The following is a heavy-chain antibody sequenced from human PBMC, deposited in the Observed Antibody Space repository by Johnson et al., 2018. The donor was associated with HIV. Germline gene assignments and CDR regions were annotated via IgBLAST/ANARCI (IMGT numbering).Heavy chain of an antibody. Sequence: VQLVESGGGVVRPGGSLRLSCAASRFTFNNYAMSWVRQVPGEGLEWVSGINWNGGSTSYADSVKGRFSISRDNAKNSLYLQMNSLRAEDTALYYCARDLGIAVAGQIGYDAFDIWGQGTMVTDSS. J-gene: IGHJ3*02. CDR1: RFTFNNYA. D-gene: IGHD6-19*01. CDR2: INWNGGST. V-gene: IGHV3-20*04. CDR3: ARDLGIAVAGQIGYDAFDI.